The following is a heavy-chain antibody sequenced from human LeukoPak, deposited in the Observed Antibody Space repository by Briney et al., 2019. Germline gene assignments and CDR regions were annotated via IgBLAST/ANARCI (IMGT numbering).Heavy chain of an antibody. J-gene: IGHJ4*02. CDR2: IIPIFGTA. CDR3: ARDLAGTSREVGFDY. CDR1: GGTFSSYA. V-gene: IGHV1-69*05. Sequence: GASVKVSCKASGGTFSSYAISWVRQAPGQGLEWMGGIIPIFGTANYAQKFQGRVTITTDESTSTAYMELSSLRSEDTAVYYCARDLAGTSREVGFDYWGQGTLVTVSS. D-gene: IGHD1-26*01.